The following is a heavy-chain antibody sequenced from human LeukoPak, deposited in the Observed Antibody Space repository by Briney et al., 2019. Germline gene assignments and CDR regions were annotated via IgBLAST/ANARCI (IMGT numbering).Heavy chain of an antibody. CDR2: ISYDGSNK. V-gene: IGHV3-30-3*01. CDR1: GFTFSVYA. CDR3: ARDSPTRFSGRTYYYHMDV. D-gene: IGHD6-25*01. J-gene: IGHJ6*03. Sequence: GGSLRLSCAASGFTFSVYAMYWVRQAPGKGLEWVAVISYDGSNKYYADSVKGRFTISRDNSKNTLFLQMNSLRAEDTAVYYCARDSPTRFSGRTYYYHMDVWGKGATVTVSS.